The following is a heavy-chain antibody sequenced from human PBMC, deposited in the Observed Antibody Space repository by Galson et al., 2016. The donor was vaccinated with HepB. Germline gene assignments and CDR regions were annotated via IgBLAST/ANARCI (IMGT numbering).Heavy chain of an antibody. Sequence: SLRLSCAASGFTFGTYAMCWVRQAPGRGLECVSSISGDGVHTYYAYSVRGRFAISRGNSKNTLYLQMSSLSAEDTAVYYCARRNGDPLYYYFDYWSRGTLVTVSS. CDR1: GFTFGTYA. CDR2: ISGDGVHT. J-gene: IGHJ4*02. D-gene: IGHD4-17*01. CDR3: ARRNGDPLYYYFDY. V-gene: IGHV3-23*01.